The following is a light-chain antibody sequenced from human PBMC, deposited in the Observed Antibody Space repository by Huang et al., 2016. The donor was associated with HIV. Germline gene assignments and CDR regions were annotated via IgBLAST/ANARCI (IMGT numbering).Light chain of an antibody. V-gene: IGKV1-27*01. CDR3: QGYNSAPFT. CDR2: ASS. Sequence: DIQMTQSPTSLSASVGDRVTITCRASQGIANYLACYQQKPGKVPQLLIYASSTLQSGVPSRFSGSGSVTDFTLTISSLQPEYVATYYCQGYNSAPFTFGPGTKVDLK. CDR1: QGIANY. J-gene: IGKJ3*01.